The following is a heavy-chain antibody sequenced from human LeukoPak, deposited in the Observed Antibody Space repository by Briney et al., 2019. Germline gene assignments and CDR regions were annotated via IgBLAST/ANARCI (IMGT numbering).Heavy chain of an antibody. D-gene: IGHD3-22*01. J-gene: IGHJ4*02. CDR2: IIPIFGTA. CDR3: ARGPFSRSMIVVGPNFDY. CDR1: GGTFSSYA. Sequence: SVKISCKASGGTFSSYAISWVRQAPGQGLEWMGGIIPIFGTANYAQKFQGRVTITADESTSTAYMELSSLRSEDTAVYYCARGPFSRSMIVVGPNFDYWGQGTLVTVSS. V-gene: IGHV1-69*13.